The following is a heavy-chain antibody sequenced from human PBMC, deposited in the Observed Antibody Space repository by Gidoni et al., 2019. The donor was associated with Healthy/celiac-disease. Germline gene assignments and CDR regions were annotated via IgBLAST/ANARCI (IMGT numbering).Heavy chain of an antibody. V-gene: IGHV2-5*02. J-gene: IGHJ6*02. CDR2: IYWDDDK. Sequence: QITLKESGPTLVKPTQTLTLTCTFSGFSLSTSGVGVGWIRQPPGKALEWLALIYWDDDKRYSPSLKSRLTITKDTSKNQVVLTMTNMDPVDTATYYCAHSGHVALYYYYGMDVWGQGTTVTVSS. D-gene: IGHD2-21*01. CDR3: AHSGHVALYYYYGMDV. CDR1: GFSLSTSGVG.